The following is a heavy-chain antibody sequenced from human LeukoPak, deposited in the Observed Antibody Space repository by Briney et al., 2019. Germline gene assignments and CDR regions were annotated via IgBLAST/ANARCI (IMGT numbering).Heavy chain of an antibody. V-gene: IGHV3-53*01. CDR1: GFTLSTNY. CDR3: ASDPGGYDSPFFDY. Sequence: GGSLRLSCAASGFTLSTNYMSSVRQAPGKGLEWVSVIYSGGITYYSDSVKGRFAISSDMSKNTLYLHMNSMSAEHTTGHYCASDPGGYDSPFFDYWGQGTLVTVSS. CDR2: IYSGGIT. J-gene: IGHJ4*02. D-gene: IGHD5-12*01.